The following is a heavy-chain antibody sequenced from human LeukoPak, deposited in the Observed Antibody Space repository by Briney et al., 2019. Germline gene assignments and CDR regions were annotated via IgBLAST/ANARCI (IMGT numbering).Heavy chain of an antibody. CDR2: ISFDGTSK. J-gene: IGHJ4*02. D-gene: IGHD3-10*01. CDR1: GFIFSPYG. CDR3: AKDRSPSMPRGVRPDY. Sequence: GGSLRLSCATSGFIFSPYGMHWVRQAPGKGLEWVAVISFDGTSKYYQDSVKGRFTISRENSKNTLYLQMNSLRVEDTAVYYCAKDRSPSMPRGVRPDYWGRGTLVTVSS. V-gene: IGHV3-30*18.